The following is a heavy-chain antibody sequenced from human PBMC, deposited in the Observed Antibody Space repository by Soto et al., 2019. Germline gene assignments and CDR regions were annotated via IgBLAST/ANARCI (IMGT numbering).Heavy chain of an antibody. J-gene: IGHJ5*02. V-gene: IGHV4-31*03. CDR1: GGSISSGGYY. D-gene: IGHD3-3*01. CDR3: ARVGRQRYDFWSGASFGWFDP. CDR2: IYYSGST. Sequence: QVQLQESGPGLVKPSQTLSLTCTVSGGSISSGGYYWSWIRQHPGKGLEWIGYIYYSGSTYYNPSLKSRVTISVDTSKNQFSLKLSSVTAADTAVYYCARVGRQRYDFWSGASFGWFDPWGQGTLVTVSS.